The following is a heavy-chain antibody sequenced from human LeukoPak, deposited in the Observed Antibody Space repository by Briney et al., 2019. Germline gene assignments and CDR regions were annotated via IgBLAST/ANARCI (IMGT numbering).Heavy chain of an antibody. CDR3: AREGGAGQVPFDI. CDR2: TYYNSKWYT. Sequence: SQTLSLTCAISGDSVSTASNAWYWIRQSPSRGLEWLGRTYYNSKWYTDYAVSVSGRTTINPDTSKNQFSLQLNSVTPEDTAVYYCAREGGAGQVPFDIWGQGTMVTVSS. V-gene: IGHV6-1*01. CDR1: GDSVSTASNA. J-gene: IGHJ3*02.